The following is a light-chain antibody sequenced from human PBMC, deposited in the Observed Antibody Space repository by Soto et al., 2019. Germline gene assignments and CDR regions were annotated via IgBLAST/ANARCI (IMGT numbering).Light chain of an antibody. Sequence: DIQMTQSPSSLSASVGDRVTITCRASQSISSYLNWYQQKPGKAPKLLIYAASSLQSGVPSRFSGSGSGTDFTLTISSLQPEDFATYYCQQSYSTPRTFGQGIKV. CDR2: AAS. CDR3: QQSYSTPRT. CDR1: QSISSY. J-gene: IGKJ1*01. V-gene: IGKV1-39*01.